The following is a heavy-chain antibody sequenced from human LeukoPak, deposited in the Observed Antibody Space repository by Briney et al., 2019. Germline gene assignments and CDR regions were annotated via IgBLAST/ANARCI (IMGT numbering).Heavy chain of an antibody. D-gene: IGHD3-22*01. CDR3: AKDTPFDYYDSSSAFDL. Sequence: PGGSLRLSCAASGFTFSSYAMSWVRQAPGKGLEWVSAISGSGGSTYYADSVKGRFTISRDNSKNTLYLQMNSLRAEDTAVYYCAKDTPFDYYDSSSAFDLWGRGTLVTVSS. CDR2: ISGSGGST. CDR1: GFTFSSYA. V-gene: IGHV3-23*01. J-gene: IGHJ2*01.